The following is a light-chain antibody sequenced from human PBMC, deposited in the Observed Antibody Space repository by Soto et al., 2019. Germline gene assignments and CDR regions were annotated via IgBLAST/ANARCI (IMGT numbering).Light chain of an antibody. J-gene: IGLJ1*01. V-gene: IGLV2-14*03. CDR3: SSYISSSTPYV. Sequence: QSVLTQPASVSGSSGQSITISCTGTSSDIGGYNFVSWYQHHPGKAPRLMIFGVSDRPSGVSDRFSGSKSGNTASLTISGLQAEDEADYYCSSYISSSTPYVFGTGTKVTVL. CDR2: GVS. CDR1: SSDIGGYNF.